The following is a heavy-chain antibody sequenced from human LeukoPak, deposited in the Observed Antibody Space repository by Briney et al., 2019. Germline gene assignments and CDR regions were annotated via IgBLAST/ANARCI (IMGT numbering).Heavy chain of an antibody. CDR2: FDPEDGET. V-gene: IGHV1-24*01. CDR1: GYTLTELS. D-gene: IGHD3-22*01. CDR3: ARDPAAVYYYDSSGYYQYYFDY. Sequence: ASVKVSCKVSGYTLTELSMHWVRQAPGKGLEWMGGFDPEDGETIYAQKFQGRVTITTDESTSTAYMELRSLRSDDTAVYYCARDPAAVYYYDSSGYYQYYFDYWGQGTLVTVSS. J-gene: IGHJ4*02.